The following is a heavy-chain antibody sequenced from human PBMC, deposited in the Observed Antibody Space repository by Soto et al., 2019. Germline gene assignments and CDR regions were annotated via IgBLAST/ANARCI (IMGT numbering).Heavy chain of an antibody. CDR3: AKERATTTAFDY. CDR2: ITDNGGST. CDR1: GFTFSRDG. D-gene: IGHD4-17*01. V-gene: IGHV3-23*01. Sequence: GGSLRPSCAASGFTFSRDGMSWVRQAPGKGLEWVSLITDNGGSTYYADSVKGRFTISRDNTKNTLFLQMNSLRAEDTAVYYCAKERATTTAFDYWGQGALVTVSS. J-gene: IGHJ4*02.